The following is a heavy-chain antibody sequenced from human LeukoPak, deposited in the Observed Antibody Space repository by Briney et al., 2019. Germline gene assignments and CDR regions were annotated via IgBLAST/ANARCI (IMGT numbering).Heavy chain of an antibody. CDR2: IIPIFGTA. Sequence: SVKVSCKASGGTFSSYAISWVRQAPGQGLEWMGRIIPIFGTANYAQKFQGRVTITTDEPTSTAYMGLSSLRSEDTAVYYCARDASAYYYDSSGYRFDYWGQGTLVTVSS. CDR3: ARDASAYYYDSSGYRFDY. J-gene: IGHJ4*02. V-gene: IGHV1-69*05. CDR1: GGTFSSYA. D-gene: IGHD3-22*01.